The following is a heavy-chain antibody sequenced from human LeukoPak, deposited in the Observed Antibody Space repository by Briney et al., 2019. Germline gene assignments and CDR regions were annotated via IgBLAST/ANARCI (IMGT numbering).Heavy chain of an antibody. D-gene: IGHD2-8*01. V-gene: IGHV3-30*03. CDR2: ISYDGSNK. Sequence: GGSLRLSCAASGFTFSSYGMHWVRQAPGKGLEWVAVISYDGSNKYYADSVKGRFTISRDNSKNTLYLQMNSLRAEDTAVYYCARVPYCTKGICYYYYYMDVWGKGTTVTVSS. CDR1: GFTFSSYG. CDR3: ARVPYCTKGICYYYYYMDV. J-gene: IGHJ6*03.